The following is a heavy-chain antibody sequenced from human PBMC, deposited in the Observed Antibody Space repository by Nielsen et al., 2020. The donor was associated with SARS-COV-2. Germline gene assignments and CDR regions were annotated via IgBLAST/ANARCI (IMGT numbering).Heavy chain of an antibody. CDR3: AKGVDGYGSGSYPFDY. D-gene: IGHD3-16*02. J-gene: IGHJ4*02. CDR2: DSGSGVST. V-gene: IGHV3-23*01. CDR1: GFTFSAYS. Sequence: GGSLRLSCAGSGFTFSAYSMSWVRQAPGKGLEWVSADSGSGVSTYYADSVKGRFTISRANSRNTVYLQMNSLRAEDTAVYYCAKGVDGYGSGSYPFDYWGQGTLVTVSS.